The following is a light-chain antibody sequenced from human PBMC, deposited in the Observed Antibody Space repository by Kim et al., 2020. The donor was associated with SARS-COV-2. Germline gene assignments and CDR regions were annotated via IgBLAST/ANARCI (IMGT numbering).Light chain of an antibody. CDR3: QQYGSSPLT. V-gene: IGKV3-20*01. Sequence: SPGERATLSCRASQSVSSSYLAWYQQKPGQAPRLLIYGASSRATGIPDRFSGSGSGTDFTLTISRQEPEDFAVYYCQQYGSSPLTFGGGTKVDIK. CDR2: GAS. J-gene: IGKJ4*01. CDR1: QSVSSSY.